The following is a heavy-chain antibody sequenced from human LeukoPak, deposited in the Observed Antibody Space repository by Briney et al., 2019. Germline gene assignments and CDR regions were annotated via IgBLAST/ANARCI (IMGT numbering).Heavy chain of an antibody. V-gene: IGHV1-69*01. Sequence: SVKVSCKASGGXFSSYAISWVRQAPGQGLEWMGGIIPIFGTANYAQKFQGRVTITADESTSTAYMELSSLRSEDTAVYYCARGTGYTDGAPLGWFDPWGQGTLVTVPS. CDR2: IIPIFGTA. J-gene: IGHJ5*02. D-gene: IGHD3-16*02. CDR3: ARGTGYTDGAPLGWFDP. CDR1: GGXFSSYA.